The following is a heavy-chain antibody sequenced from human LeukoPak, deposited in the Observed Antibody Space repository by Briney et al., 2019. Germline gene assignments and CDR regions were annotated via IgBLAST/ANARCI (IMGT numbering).Heavy chain of an antibody. D-gene: IGHD3-22*01. CDR2: IYYSGST. CDR1: GGSISSYY. CDR3: ASRTYYYDSSGHSEFDY. Sequence: SETLSLTCTVSGGSISSYYWSWIRQPPGKGLEWIGYIYYSGSTNYNPSLKSRVTISVDTSKNQFSLKLSSVTAADTAVYYCASRTYYYDSSGHSEFDYWGRGTLVTVSS. V-gene: IGHV4-59*08. J-gene: IGHJ4*02.